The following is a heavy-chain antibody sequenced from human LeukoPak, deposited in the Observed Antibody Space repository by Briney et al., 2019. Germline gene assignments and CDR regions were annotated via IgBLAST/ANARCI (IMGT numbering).Heavy chain of an antibody. J-gene: IGHJ4*02. CDR3: AKGSVAATYKFDC. CDR1: GFTFNNFA. Sequence: GGSLRLSCAASGFTFNNFAMSWVRQAPGTGLEWVSAISGSAGITYYADSVKGRFTISRDNSKNTLYLQMDSLGAEDTAVYFCAKGSVAATYKFDCWGQGTLVTVSS. D-gene: IGHD6-19*01. V-gene: IGHV3-23*01. CDR2: ISGSAGIT.